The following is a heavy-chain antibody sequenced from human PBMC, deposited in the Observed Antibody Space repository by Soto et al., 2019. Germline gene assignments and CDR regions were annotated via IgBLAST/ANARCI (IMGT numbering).Heavy chain of an antibody. J-gene: IGHJ4*02. CDR2: ISGLGGSR. CDR1: GFTFSAYS. D-gene: IGHD3-16*01. Sequence: VHLLESGGGLVQPGGSLRLSCAASGFTFSAYSLSWVRQAPGKGLQWVSGISGLGGSRYYADSVKGRFTISRHNAKNSLYLQMHSRRVEGTPLYYCAKSYDDTRYEYYFDYWRQGTLLTVSS. CDR3: AKSYDDTRYEYYFDY. V-gene: IGHV3-23*01.